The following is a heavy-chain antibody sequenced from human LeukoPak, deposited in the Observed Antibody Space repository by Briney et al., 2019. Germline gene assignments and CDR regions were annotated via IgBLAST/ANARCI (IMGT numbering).Heavy chain of an antibody. V-gene: IGHV3-48*01. J-gene: IGHJ4*02. Sequence: GGSLRLSCAASGFTFSSYAMNWVRQAPGEGLEWVSFISSSSSNIYYADSVKGRFTISRDNAKNSLYLQINSLRAEDTAVYFCASAMSGSYRYWGQGTLVTVSS. D-gene: IGHD3-16*02. CDR1: GFTFSSYA. CDR3: ASAMSGSYRY. CDR2: ISSSSSNI.